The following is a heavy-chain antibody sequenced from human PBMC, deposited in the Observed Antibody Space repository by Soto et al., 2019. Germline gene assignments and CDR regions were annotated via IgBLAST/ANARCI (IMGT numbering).Heavy chain of an antibody. Sequence: EVQVSESGGGLVQPGGSLRLSCVASGFTFSTYPMTWVRQVPGKGWEWVSGISGSGGTAYYADSVKGRFTISRDNSRNMLYLQMDSMRAENTAVYDCAKVPLTPGWYFDSWGQGTLVTVSS. V-gene: IGHV3-23*01. D-gene: IGHD1-20*01. CDR2: ISGSGGTA. CDR3: AKVPLTPGWYFDS. CDR1: GFTFSTYP. J-gene: IGHJ4*02.